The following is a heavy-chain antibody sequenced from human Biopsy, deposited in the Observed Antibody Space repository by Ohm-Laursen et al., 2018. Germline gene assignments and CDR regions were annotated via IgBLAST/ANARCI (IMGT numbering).Heavy chain of an antibody. J-gene: IGHJ4*02. V-gene: IGHV3-7*01. CDR2: INPDGSVK. D-gene: IGHD5-24*01. CDR3: ARDER. CDR1: GFTFSDYC. Sequence: GSLRLSCTASGFTFSDYCMSWVRQAPGKGLEWVANINPDGSVKYFADSVKGRFTISRDNAENSMYLQMSSLTVDDTAVYYCARDERWGQGTLVTVSS.